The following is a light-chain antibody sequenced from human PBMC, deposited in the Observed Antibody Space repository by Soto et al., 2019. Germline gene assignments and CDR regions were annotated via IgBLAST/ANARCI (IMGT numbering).Light chain of an antibody. CDR3: QQYLNSST. CDR1: QSVSSN. V-gene: IGKV3-20*01. J-gene: IGKJ4*01. CDR2: GAS. Sequence: IVLTQSPGTLSLSPGGRATLSCRARQSVSSNLAWYQQKPGQAPRLLIYGASNRATGIPDRFSVSGSGTDFTLTCSSLKPDDYAVYYFQQYLNSSTFGEGTKVDIK.